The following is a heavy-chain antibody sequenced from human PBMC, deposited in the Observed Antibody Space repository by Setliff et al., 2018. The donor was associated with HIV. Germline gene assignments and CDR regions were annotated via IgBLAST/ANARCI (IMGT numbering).Heavy chain of an antibody. CDR3: ARATTGYSSIWYRNGLTYYYYMDV. D-gene: IGHD6-13*01. V-gene: IGHV4-34*01. CDR1: GGSFSGYY. Sequence: SETLSLTCAVYGGSFSGYYWTWIRQPPGRGLEWIGEINHSGSTSYNPSLKSRVSMSVDTSKNQFSLKLSSVTAADKAIFYCARATTGYSSIWYRNGLTYYYYMDVWGRGAKVTVSS. J-gene: IGHJ6*03. CDR2: INHSGST.